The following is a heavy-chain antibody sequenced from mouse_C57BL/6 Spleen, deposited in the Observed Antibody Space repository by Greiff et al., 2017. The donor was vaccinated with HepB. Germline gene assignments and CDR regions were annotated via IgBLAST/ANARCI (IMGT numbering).Heavy chain of an antibody. CDR3: AMGHSSGYDYYAMDY. Sequence: QVQLQQPGAELVKPGASVKVSCKASGYTFTSYWMHWVKQRPGQGLEWIGRIHPSDSDTNYNQKFKGKATLTVDKSSSTAYMQLSSLTSEDSAVYYCAMGHSSGYDYYAMDYWGQGTSVTVSS. J-gene: IGHJ4*01. CDR1: GYTFTSYW. V-gene: IGHV1-74*01. D-gene: IGHD3-2*02. CDR2: IHPSDSDT.